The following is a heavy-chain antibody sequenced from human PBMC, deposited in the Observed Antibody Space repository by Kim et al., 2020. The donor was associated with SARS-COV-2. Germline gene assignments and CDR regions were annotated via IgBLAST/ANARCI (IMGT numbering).Heavy chain of an antibody. CDR1: GFTFSSYA. CDR2: ISGSGGST. CDR3: AKDISSSSWYHYYYYGMDV. J-gene: IGHJ6*02. V-gene: IGHV3-23*01. D-gene: IGHD6-13*01. Sequence: GGSLRLSCAASGFTFSSYAMSWVRQAPGKGLEWVSAISGSGGSTYYADSVKGRFTISRDNSKNTLYLQMNSLRAEDTAVYYCAKDISSSSWYHYYYYGMDVWGQGTTVTVSS.